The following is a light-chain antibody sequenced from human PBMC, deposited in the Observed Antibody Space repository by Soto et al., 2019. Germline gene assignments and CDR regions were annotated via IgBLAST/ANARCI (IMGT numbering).Light chain of an antibody. CDR1: QSVSSSY. CDR2: GAS. Sequence: EIVLNQSPGTLSLSPGERATLSCRASQSVSSSYLAWYQQKPGRAPRLLIYGASSRATGIPDRFSGSGSGTDFTLTISRLEPEDFAVYYCQQYGSSPWTFGQGTKVDIK. CDR3: QQYGSSPWT. V-gene: IGKV3-20*01. J-gene: IGKJ1*01.